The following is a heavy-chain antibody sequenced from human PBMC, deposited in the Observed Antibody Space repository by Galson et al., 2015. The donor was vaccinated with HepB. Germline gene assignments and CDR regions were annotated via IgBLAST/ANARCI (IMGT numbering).Heavy chain of an antibody. CDR1: GFTFGRLG. D-gene: IGHD1-1*01. V-gene: IGHV3-23*01. Sequence: SLSLSGATYGFTFGRLGMTWGRQAAGEGLECVAAIRMSGGSTDYADSVKGRFTISRDNSNNMLYLQMNNLRVEDTAVYYCARGTTSIDYWGQGTQVSVSS. J-gene: IGHJ4*02. CDR2: IRMSGGST. CDR3: ARGTTSIDY.